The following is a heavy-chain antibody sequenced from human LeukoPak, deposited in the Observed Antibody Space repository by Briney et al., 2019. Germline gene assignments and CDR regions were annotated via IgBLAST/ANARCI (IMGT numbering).Heavy chain of an antibody. V-gene: IGHV3-7*01. CDR2: IKQDGSEK. D-gene: IGHD1-1*01. CDR1: GFTFSSYW. CDR3: AREATTDYYYYYYYMDV. Sequence: GGSLRLSCAASGFTFSSYWMSWVRQAPGKGLEWVANIKQDGSEKYYVDSVKGRFTISRDNAKNSLYLQMNSLRAEDTAVYYCAREATTDYYYYYYYMDVWGKGTTVTVSS. J-gene: IGHJ6*03.